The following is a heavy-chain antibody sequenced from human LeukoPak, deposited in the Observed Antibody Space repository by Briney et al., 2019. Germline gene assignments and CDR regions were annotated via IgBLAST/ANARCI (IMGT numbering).Heavy chain of an antibody. V-gene: IGHV1-3*01. CDR3: ARHTMVRGVINYFDY. Sequence: ASVKVSCKASGYTFTSYAMHWVRQAPGQRLEWMGWINAGNGNTKYSQKSQGRVTITRDTSASTAYMELSSLRSEDTAVYYCARHTMVRGVINYFDYWGQGTLVTVSS. CDR1: GYTFTSYA. J-gene: IGHJ4*02. D-gene: IGHD3-10*01. CDR2: INAGNGNT.